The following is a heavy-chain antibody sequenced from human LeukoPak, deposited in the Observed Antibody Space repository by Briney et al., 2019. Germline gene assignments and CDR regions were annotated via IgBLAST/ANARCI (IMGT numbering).Heavy chain of an antibody. CDR3: ARARREWPIDA. CDR1: GGSISSSSYY. CDR2: IYYSGST. V-gene: IGHV4-39*01. D-gene: IGHD3-3*01. Sequence: SETLSLTGTVSGGSISSSSYYWGWIRQPPGKGLEWIGSIYYSGSTYYNPSLKSRVTISVDTSKNQFSLKLSSVTAADTAVYYCARARREWPIDAGGQGTLVTASS. J-gene: IGHJ4*02.